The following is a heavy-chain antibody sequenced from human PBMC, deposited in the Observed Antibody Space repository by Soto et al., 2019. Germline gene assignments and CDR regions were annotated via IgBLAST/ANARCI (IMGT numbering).Heavy chain of an antibody. Sequence: SETLSLTCTVSGGSISSYYWSWIRQPPGKGLEWIGYIYCSGSTNYNPSLKSRVTISVDTSKNQFSLKLSSVTAADTAVYYCARRYGSGFDYWGQGTLVTGSS. CDR2: IYCSGST. CDR3: ARRYGSGFDY. V-gene: IGHV4-59*08. D-gene: IGHD5-18*01. J-gene: IGHJ4*02. CDR1: GGSISSYY.